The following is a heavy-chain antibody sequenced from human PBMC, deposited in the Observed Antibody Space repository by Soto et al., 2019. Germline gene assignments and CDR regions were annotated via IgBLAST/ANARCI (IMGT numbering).Heavy chain of an antibody. CDR1: GYTFTGYY. D-gene: IGHD2-15*01. V-gene: IGHV1-2*04. Sequence: ASVKVSCKASGYTFTGYYMHCVRQAPGQGLEWMGWINPNSGGTNYAQKFQGWVTMTRDTSISTAYMELSRLRSDDTAVYYCARDQYCSGGSCYSYYGMDVWGQGTTVTVSS. CDR2: INPNSGGT. CDR3: ARDQYCSGGSCYSYYGMDV. J-gene: IGHJ6*02.